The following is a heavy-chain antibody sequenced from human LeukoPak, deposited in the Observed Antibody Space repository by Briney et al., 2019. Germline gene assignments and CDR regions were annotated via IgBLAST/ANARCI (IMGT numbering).Heavy chain of an antibody. CDR2: IYYSGST. CDR1: GGSISSYY. J-gene: IGHJ6*03. V-gene: IGHV4-59*01. D-gene: IGHD4-23*01. CDR3: ARGLTVVTPLAYYYYMDV. Sequence: SETLSLTCTVSGGSISSYYWSWIRQPPGKGLEWIGYIYYSGSTNYNPSLKSRVTISVYTSKNQFSLKLSSVTAADTAVYYCARGLTVVTPLAYYYYMDVWGKGTTVTISS.